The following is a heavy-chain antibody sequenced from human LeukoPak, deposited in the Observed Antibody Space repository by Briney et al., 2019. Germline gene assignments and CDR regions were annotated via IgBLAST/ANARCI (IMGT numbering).Heavy chain of an antibody. CDR3: ARGIWLRWTDYFDD. V-gene: IGHV4-59*01. J-gene: IGHJ4*02. Sequence: SETLSLTCTVPVGSIRTFYWSWIRQHPAKGQKRNGYIYYTGSTNYNPSLKSRVTISVDTSKNQFSLKLSSVTAADTAVYYCARGIWLRWTDYFDDWGQRTLVTVPS. CDR1: VGSIRTFY. CDR2: IYYTGST. D-gene: IGHD4-23*01.